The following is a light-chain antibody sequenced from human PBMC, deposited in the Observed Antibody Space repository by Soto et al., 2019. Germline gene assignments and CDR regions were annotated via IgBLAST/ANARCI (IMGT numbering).Light chain of an antibody. V-gene: IGKV3-20*01. CDR3: QQYADSPIT. CDR2: GAS. J-gene: IGKJ5*01. Sequence: EIVLTQSPATLSLSPGERATLSCRASQSVSSYLAWYQQKPGQAPRLLIYGASTRATGIPDRFSGSGSGTDFTLTIDRLEPEDFAVYLCQQYADSPITFGQGTRLEIK. CDR1: QSVSSY.